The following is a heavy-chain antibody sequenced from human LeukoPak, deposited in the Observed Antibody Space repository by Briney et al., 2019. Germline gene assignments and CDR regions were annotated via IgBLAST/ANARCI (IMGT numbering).Heavy chain of an antibody. CDR1: GDSISSYY. Sequence: ETLSLTCTVSGDSISSYYWSWIRQPPGKGLEWVASINSDGSEGYYADVVKGRFTISRDNAKNSLYLQINSLRAEDTAVYYCARSSYSSSSSVWGQGTMVTVSS. CDR3: ARSSYSSSSSV. D-gene: IGHD6-6*01. CDR2: INSDGSEG. J-gene: IGHJ3*01. V-gene: IGHV3-7*03.